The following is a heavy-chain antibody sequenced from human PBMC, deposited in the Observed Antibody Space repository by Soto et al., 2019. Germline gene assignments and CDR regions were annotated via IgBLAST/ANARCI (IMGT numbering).Heavy chain of an antibody. J-gene: IGHJ5*01. CDR3: AVSGVVVVPAVPGHWFDS. CDR2: IIPMFGTA. D-gene: IGHD2-2*01. Sequence: SVKVSCKASGGTFSRYAISWVRQAPGQGLEWMGGIIPMFGTANYAQKFQGRVTITAVESTSTAYMELSSLRSEDTAVYYRAVSGVVVVPAVPGHWFDSCGTGTLVILSS. CDR1: GGTFSRYA. V-gene: IGHV1-69*13.